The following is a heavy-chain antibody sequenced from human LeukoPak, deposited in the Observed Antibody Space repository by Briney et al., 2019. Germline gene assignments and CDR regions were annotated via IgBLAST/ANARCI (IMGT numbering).Heavy chain of an antibody. Sequence: GESLNISCKASGYKFTKNWIGWVRQTPGKGLEWMGIIYPGDSDTRYSPSFQGQVTISADKSISTAYLQWSSLKASDTAMCYCAKSKGGDPLGDAFDIWGQGTMVTISS. V-gene: IGHV5-51*01. CDR3: AKSKGGDPLGDAFDI. CDR1: GYKFTKNW. D-gene: IGHD3-16*01. J-gene: IGHJ3*02. CDR2: IYPGDSDT.